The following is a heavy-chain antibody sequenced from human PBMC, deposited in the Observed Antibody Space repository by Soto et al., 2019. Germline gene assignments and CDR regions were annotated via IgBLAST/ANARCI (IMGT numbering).Heavy chain of an antibody. V-gene: IGHV4-59*08. D-gene: IGHD5-12*01. CDR3: ARHVSYSGYDSIEEGYYYYYMDV. CDR2: IYYSGST. CDR1: GASISNYY. J-gene: IGHJ6*03. Sequence: ETLSLTCAVSGASISNYYWNWIRQPPGKGLEWIGYIYYSGSTHYNPSLKSRVTISVDTSKNQFSLKLSSVTAADTAVYYCARHVSYSGYDSIEEGYYYYYMDVWGKGTTVTVSS.